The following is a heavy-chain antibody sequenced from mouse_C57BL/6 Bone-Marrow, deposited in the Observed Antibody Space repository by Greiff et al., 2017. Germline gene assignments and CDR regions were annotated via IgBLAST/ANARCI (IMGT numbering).Heavy chain of an antibody. D-gene: IGHD2-4*01. V-gene: IGHV1-72*01. CDR1: GYTFTSYW. CDR3: ARDDYDVAWFAY. CDR2: IDPTSGGT. J-gene: IGHJ3*01. Sequence: QVQLQQPGAELVRPGASVKLSCKASGYTFTSYWMHWVKQRPGRGLEWIGRIDPTSGGTKYNQKFKSKATLTVDKPSSTAYMQLSSLTSEDSAVYYCARDDYDVAWFAYWGQGTLVTVSA.